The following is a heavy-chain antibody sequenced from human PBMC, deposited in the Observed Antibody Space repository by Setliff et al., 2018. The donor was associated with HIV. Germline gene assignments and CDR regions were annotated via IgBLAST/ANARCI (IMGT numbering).Heavy chain of an antibody. J-gene: IGHJ5*02. CDR3: SRGTYYKGLDP. CDR2: IYYTGTT. Sequence: PSETLSLTCVVSGGSINTGGYYWTWIRQVPGKGLEWIGSIYYTGTTNSNPSLESRLTISIDTSQNHFSLKLTSVTAADTALYFCSRGTYYKGLDPWGQGTLVTVSS. V-gene: IGHV4-31*11. D-gene: IGHD3-10*01. CDR1: GGSINTGGYY.